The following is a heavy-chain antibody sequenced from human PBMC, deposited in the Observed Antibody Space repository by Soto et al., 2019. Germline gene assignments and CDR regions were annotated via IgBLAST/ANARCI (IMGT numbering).Heavy chain of an antibody. Sequence: GASVKVSCKASGYTFTSYGISWVRQAPGQGLEWMGWISAYNGNTNYAQKLQGRVTMTTDTSTSTAYMELRSLRSDDTAVYYCARCRQDTIFGVVISPPYYYYGMDVWGQGTTVTVYS. J-gene: IGHJ6*02. CDR2: ISAYNGNT. D-gene: IGHD3-3*01. CDR3: ARCRQDTIFGVVISPPYYYYGMDV. CDR1: GYTFTSYG. V-gene: IGHV1-18*01.